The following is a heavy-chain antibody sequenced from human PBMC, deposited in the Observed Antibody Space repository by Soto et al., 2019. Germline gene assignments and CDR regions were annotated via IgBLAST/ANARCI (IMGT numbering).Heavy chain of an antibody. D-gene: IGHD3-16*02. Sequence: QVQLVQSGAEVKKPGSLVKVSCKASGGTFSSYAISWVRQAPGQGLEWMGGIIPIFGTANYAQKFQGRVTITADESTSTAYMELSSLRSEDTAVYYCARDQYDYVWGSYRHFDYWGQGTLVTVSS. CDR1: GGTFSSYA. J-gene: IGHJ4*02. CDR3: ARDQYDYVWGSYRHFDY. V-gene: IGHV1-69*01. CDR2: IIPIFGTA.